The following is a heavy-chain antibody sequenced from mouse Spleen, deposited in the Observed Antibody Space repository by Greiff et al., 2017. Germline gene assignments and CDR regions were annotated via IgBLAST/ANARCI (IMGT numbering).Heavy chain of an antibody. V-gene: IGHV5-6*01. CDR1: GFTFSSYG. Sequence: EVQGVESGGDLVKPGGSLKLSCAASGFTFSSYGMSWVRQTPDKRLEWVATISSGGSYTYYPDSVKGRFTISRDNAKNTLYLQMSSLKSEDTAMYYCARSPATTVVATRYFDVWGTGTTVTVSS. J-gene: IGHJ1*03. CDR2: ISSGGSYT. CDR3: ARSPATTVVATRYFDV. D-gene: IGHD1-1*01.